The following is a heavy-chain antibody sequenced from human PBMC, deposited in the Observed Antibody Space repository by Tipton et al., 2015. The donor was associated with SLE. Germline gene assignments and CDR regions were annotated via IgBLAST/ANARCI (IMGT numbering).Heavy chain of an antibody. D-gene: IGHD2-15*01. CDR1: GFTFSEYH. CDR2: ISRSGSTI. Sequence: SLRLSCAASGFTFSEYHMNWIRQAPGKGLEWLSYISRSGSTIFYADSVKGRFTISRDNAKNSVLLQMNSLRAEDTAVYYCARGIRRDFDVWGNGTTVTVSS. CDR3: ARGIRRDFDV. J-gene: IGHJ6*04. V-gene: IGHV3-11*04.